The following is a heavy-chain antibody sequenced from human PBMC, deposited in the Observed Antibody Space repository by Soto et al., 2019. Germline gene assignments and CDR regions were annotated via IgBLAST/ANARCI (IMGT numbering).Heavy chain of an antibody. V-gene: IGHV3-33*06. D-gene: IGHD6-13*01. J-gene: IGHJ3*01. Sequence: GGSLRLSCAASGFPFSSYGMHWVRQAPGKGLDWVAVIWYDGSNKDYADSVKGRFTISRDNSNNALYLQMNSLRVGDTAVYYCAKGTLVKPPGTRAFDVWGQGTMVTVSS. CDR3: AKGTLVKPPGTRAFDV. CDR2: IWYDGSNK. CDR1: GFPFSSYG.